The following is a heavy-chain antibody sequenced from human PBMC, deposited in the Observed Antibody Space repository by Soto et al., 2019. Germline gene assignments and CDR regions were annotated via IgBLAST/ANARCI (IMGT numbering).Heavy chain of an antibody. J-gene: IGHJ4*02. V-gene: IGHV3-23*01. CDR3: AKDAVALDGVWLAHD. CDR2: LYGSGRGI. CDR1: GFTFSTYA. Sequence: QPGGSLRLSCAASGFTFSTYAMIWIRQVPGKGLEWVSGLYGSGRGIHYADSVKGRFTISRDNSAYSVYLQMNDLRVEDSAVYYCAKDAVALDGVWLAHDWGQGTVVTVSS. D-gene: IGHD5-12*01.